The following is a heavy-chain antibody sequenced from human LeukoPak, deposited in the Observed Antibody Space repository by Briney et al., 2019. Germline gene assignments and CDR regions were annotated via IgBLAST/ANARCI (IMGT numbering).Heavy chain of an antibody. CDR3: TRATGITRCPDY. J-gene: IGHJ4*02. CDR2: ISYDGSNK. Sequence: PGGSLRLSCAASGFTFSSYAMHWVCQAPGKGLEWVAVISYDGSNKYYADSVKGRFTISRDNSKNTLYLQMNSLRVEDTAVFYCTRATGITRCPDYWGQGTLVTVSS. V-gene: IGHV3-30-3*01. D-gene: IGHD1-14*01. CDR1: GFTFSSYA.